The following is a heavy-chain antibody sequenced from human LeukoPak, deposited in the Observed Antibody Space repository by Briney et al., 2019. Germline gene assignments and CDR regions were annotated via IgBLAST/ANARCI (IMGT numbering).Heavy chain of an antibody. D-gene: IGHD3-9*01. CDR1: GYSISSGYY. Sequence: SETLSLTCTVSGYSISSGYYWGWIRQPPGKGLEWIGSIYHSGSTYYNPSLKSRVTISVDTSKNQFSLKLSSVTAADTAVYYCARVAPVDYDILTGYYNVIDWFDPWGQGTLVTVSS. CDR3: ARVAPVDYDILTGYYNVIDWFDP. J-gene: IGHJ5*02. V-gene: IGHV4-38-2*02. CDR2: IYHSGST.